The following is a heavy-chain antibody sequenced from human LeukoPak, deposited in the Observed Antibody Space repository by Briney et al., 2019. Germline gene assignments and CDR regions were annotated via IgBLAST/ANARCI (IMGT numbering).Heavy chain of an antibody. CDR3: ARGFRDTAMFLDY. V-gene: IGHV3-48*03. CDR2: ISNSGSTM. D-gene: IGHD5-18*01. J-gene: IGHJ4*02. Sequence: GGSLRLSCVAPGITFSNYEMNWVRQAPGKGLEWLSCISNSGSTMYHADSVKGRFTISRDNAKNSLYLQMNSLRAEDTAVYYCARGFRDTAMFLDYWGQGTLVTVSS. CDR1: GITFSNYE.